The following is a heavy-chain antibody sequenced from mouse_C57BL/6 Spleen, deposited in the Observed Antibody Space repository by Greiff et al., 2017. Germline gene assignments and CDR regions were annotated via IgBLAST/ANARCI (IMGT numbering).Heavy chain of an antibody. J-gene: IGHJ2*01. CDR1: GYAFSSSW. CDR3: ARPYYYGSSYVDY. D-gene: IGHD1-1*01. Sequence: VQVVESGPELVKPGASVKISCKASGYAFSSSWMNWVKQRPGKGLEWIGRIYPGDGDTNYNGKFKGKATLTEDKSSSTAYRKLSSLTSEDSAVYFCARPYYYGSSYVDYWGQGTTLTVSS. V-gene: IGHV1-82*01. CDR2: IYPGDGDT.